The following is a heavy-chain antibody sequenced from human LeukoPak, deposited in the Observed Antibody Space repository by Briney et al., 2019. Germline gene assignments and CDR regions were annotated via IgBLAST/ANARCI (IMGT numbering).Heavy chain of an antibody. V-gene: IGHV4-34*01. J-gene: IGHJ4*02. CDR2: INHSGST. D-gene: IGHD5-12*01. Sequence: PSETLSLTCAVYGGSFSGYYWSWIRQPPGKGLEWIGEINHSGSTNYNPSLKSRVTISVDTSKNQFSLKLSSVTAADTAVYYCARVTKGYGVDYWGQGTLVTVSS. CDR1: GGSFSGYY. CDR3: ARVTKGYGVDY.